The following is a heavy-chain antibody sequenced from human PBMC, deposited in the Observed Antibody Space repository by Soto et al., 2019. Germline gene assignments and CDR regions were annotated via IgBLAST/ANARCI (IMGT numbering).Heavy chain of an antibody. Sequence: AASVKVSCKASGYTFTGYYMHWVRQAPGQGLEWMGWINPNSGGTNYAQKFQGWVTMTRDTSISTAYMELSRLRSDDTAVYYCARGGGVYYDSSGYYRVMDYYYGMDVWGQGTTVTVSS. D-gene: IGHD3-22*01. CDR1: GYTFTGYY. CDR2: INPNSGGT. J-gene: IGHJ6*02. V-gene: IGHV1-2*04. CDR3: ARGGGVYYDSSGYYRVMDYYYGMDV.